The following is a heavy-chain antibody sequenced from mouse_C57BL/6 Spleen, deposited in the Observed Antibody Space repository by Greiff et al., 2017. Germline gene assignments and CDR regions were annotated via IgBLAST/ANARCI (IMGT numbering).Heavy chain of an antibody. D-gene: IGHD1-1*01. J-gene: IGHJ4*01. Sequence: VQLQQPGAELVMPGASVKLSCKASGYTFTSYWMHWVKQRPGKGLEWIGEIDPSDSYTNYNQKFKGKSTLTVDKSSSTAYMQLSSLTSEDAAVYYCARIGATDAMDYWGQGTSVTVSS. CDR1: GYTFTSYW. CDR2: IDPSDSYT. CDR3: ARIGATDAMDY. V-gene: IGHV1-69*01.